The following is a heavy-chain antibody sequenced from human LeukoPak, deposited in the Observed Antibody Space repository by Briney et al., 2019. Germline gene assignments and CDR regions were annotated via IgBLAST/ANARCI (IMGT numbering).Heavy chain of an antibody. Sequence: SETLSLTCTVSGGSIRSYYWSWIRQPPGKGLEWVADIYYSGSTNYNPSLKRRVTISVDTSKNQFSLKLSSVTAADTAVYYCARVYYSNSYDYWYFDLWGRGTLVTVSS. CDR2: IYYSGST. CDR1: GGSIRSYY. D-gene: IGHD6-13*01. CDR3: ARVYYSNSYDYWYFDL. V-gene: IGHV4-59*01. J-gene: IGHJ2*01.